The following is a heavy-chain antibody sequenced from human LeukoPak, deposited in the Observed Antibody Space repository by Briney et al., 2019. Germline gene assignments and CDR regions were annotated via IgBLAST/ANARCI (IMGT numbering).Heavy chain of an antibody. CDR1: GDTVSSNSAA. Sequence: SQTLSLTCAISGDTVSSNSAAWYRNRQSPSRGLEWLGRTYYRSKWYNAYAVSVKSRITINPDTSKNQFYLQLNSVTPEDTAVYYCARYTCGGDCYTFDSWGQGTLVTVS. CDR2: TYYRSKWYN. D-gene: IGHD2-21*02. CDR3: ARYTCGGDCYTFDS. J-gene: IGHJ4*02. V-gene: IGHV6-1*01.